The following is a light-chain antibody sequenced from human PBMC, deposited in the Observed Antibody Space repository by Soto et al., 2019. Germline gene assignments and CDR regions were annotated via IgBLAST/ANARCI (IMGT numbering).Light chain of an antibody. CDR1: HSVSSY. CDR3: QQRNSRYN. J-gene: IGKJ2*01. V-gene: IGKV3-11*01. CDR2: DVS. Sequence: EIVLTQSPATLSLSTGDRATLSCRASHSVSSYLAWYQQRPGQAPRLLIYDVSNRATGIPARFSGSVSGTDFKLTISSLEPEDCAVYYWQQRNSRYNFGPGTKLQIK.